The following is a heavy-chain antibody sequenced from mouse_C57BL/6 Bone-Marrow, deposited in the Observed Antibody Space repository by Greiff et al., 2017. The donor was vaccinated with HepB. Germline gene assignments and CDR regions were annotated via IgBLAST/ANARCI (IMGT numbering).Heavy chain of an antibody. CDR2: INYDGSST. J-gene: IGHJ1*03. V-gene: IGHV5-16*01. D-gene: IGHD2-1*01. Sequence: EVQLQQSEGGLVQPGSSMKLSCTASGFTFSDYYMAWVRQVPEKGLEWVANINYDGSSTYYLDSLKSRFIISRDNAKNILYLQMSSLKSEDTATYYCARDGNDWYFDVWGTGTTVTVSS. CDR1: GFTFSDYY. CDR3: ARDGNDWYFDV.